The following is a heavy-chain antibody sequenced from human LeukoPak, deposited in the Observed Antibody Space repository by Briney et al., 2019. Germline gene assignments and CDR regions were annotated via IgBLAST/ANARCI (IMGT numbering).Heavy chain of an antibody. Sequence: SETLSLTCSVSGSSMSSSSDYWGWIRQPPGKGLEWIGSIYYSGRTYYNLSLKSRVTMSVDTSKNQFSLKLSSVTAADTAVYYCAICRKFYSDSSGYCNYFDFWGQRNPGSVSS. CDR2: IYYSGRT. CDR3: AICRKFYSDSSGYCNYFDF. V-gene: IGHV4-39*01. CDR1: GSSMSSSSDY. D-gene: IGHD3-22*01. J-gene: IGHJ4*02.